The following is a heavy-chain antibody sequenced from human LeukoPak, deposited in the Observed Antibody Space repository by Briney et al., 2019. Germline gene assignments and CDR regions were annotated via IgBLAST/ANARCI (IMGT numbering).Heavy chain of an antibody. D-gene: IGHD3-3*01. CDR2: ISSSSSYI. Sequence: PGGSLRLSCAASGFTFSSYSMNWVRQAPGKGLEWVSSISSSSSYIYYADSVKGRFTISRDSAKNSLYLQMNSLRAEDTAVYYCARDHEIDFWSGYWSLSYYYYYMDVWGKGTTVTVSS. CDR3: ARDHEIDFWSGYWSLSYYYYYMDV. J-gene: IGHJ6*03. CDR1: GFTFSSYS. V-gene: IGHV3-21*01.